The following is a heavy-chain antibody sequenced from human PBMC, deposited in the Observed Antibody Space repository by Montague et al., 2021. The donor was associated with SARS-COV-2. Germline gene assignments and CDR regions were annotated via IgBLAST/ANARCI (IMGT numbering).Heavy chain of an antibody. CDR2: IDTSESP. J-gene: IGHJ4*02. CDR1: GASISSSC. D-gene: IGHD5-18*01. V-gene: IGHV4-4*07. Sequence: SETLSLTCTVSGASISSSCWGWIRQTAGKGLEWIGLIDTSESPKYSPSLKSRGTMSLATSKYQFSLTVNSVTVADTAMYFCARDSRRLYTYGSLDYWGQGILVTVSS. CDR3: ARDSRRLYTYGSLDY.